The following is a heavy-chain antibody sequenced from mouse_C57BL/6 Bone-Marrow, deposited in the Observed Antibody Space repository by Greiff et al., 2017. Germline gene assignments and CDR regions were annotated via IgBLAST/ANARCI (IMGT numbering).Heavy chain of an antibody. CDR3: ARSYYDHDGYWYFGV. D-gene: IGHD1-1*01. J-gene: IGHJ1*03. CDR1: GYTFTDYY. V-gene: IGHV1-26*01. CDR2: INPNNGGT. Sequence: VQLQQSGPELVKPGASVKISCKASGYTFTDYYMNWVKQSHGKSLEWIGDINPNNGGTSYNQKFKGKATLTVDKSSSTAYMELRSLTSEDSAVYCCARSYYDHDGYWYFGVWGTGITVTVSS.